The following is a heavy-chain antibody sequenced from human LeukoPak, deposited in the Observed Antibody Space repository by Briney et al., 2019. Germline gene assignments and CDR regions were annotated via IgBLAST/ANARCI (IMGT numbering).Heavy chain of an antibody. D-gene: IGHD3-16*02. CDR3: ARDRGSVYRSDYFDY. J-gene: IGHJ4*02. CDR1: GFTFSSYW. CDR2: IKQDGSEK. V-gene: IGHV3-7*01. Sequence: GGSLRLSCAASGFTFSSYWMSWVRQAPGKGLEWVANIKQDGSEKYYVGSVKGRFTISRDNAKNSLYLQMNSLRAEDTAVYYCARDRGSVYRSDYFDYWGQGTLVTVSS.